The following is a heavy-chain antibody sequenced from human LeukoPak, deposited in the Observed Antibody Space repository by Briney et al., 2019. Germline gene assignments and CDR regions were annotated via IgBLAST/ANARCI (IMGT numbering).Heavy chain of an antibody. V-gene: IGHV3-48*03. Sequence: GGSLRLFCAASGFTFSSYEMNWGRQAPGKGLEWVSYISSSGSTIYYADSVKGRFTISRDNAKNSLYLQMNSLRAEDTAVYYCATLEVEFDYWGQGTLVTVSS. CDR3: ATLEVEFDY. J-gene: IGHJ4*02. CDR2: ISSSGSTI. CDR1: GFTFSSYE. D-gene: IGHD3-3*01.